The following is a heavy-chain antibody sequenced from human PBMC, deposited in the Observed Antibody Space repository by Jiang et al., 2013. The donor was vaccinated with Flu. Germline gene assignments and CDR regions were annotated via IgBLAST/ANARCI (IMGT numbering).Heavy chain of an antibody. Sequence: LEWVANIKQDGSEKYYVDSVKGRFTISRDNAKNSLYLQMNSLRAEDTAVYYCARGYSLDYWGQGTLVTVSS. CDR3: ARGYSLDY. J-gene: IGHJ4*02. V-gene: IGHV3-7*01. D-gene: IGHD3-10*01. CDR2: IKQDGSEK.